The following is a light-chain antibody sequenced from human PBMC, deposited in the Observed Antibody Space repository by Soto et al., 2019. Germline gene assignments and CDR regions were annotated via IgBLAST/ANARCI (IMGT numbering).Light chain of an antibody. V-gene: IGKV1-33*01. CDR2: DAS. CDR3: QQSYNPPFT. Sequence: DIQMTQSPSSLSASVGDRVTITCQASQDISIYLNWYQQKPGKAPDLLIYDASSLQTGVPSRFSGSGSGTDFTLTINRLQPEDFATYFCQQSYNPPFTFGGGTK. J-gene: IGKJ4*01. CDR1: QDISIY.